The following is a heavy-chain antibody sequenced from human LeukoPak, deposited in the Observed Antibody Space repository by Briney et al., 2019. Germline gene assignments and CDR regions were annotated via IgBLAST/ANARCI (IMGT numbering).Heavy chain of an antibody. J-gene: IGHJ4*02. Sequence: PGGSLRLSCAASGFTFSSYAMSWVRQAPGKGLEWVSAISGSGGSTYYADSVKGRFTISRDNSKNTLYLQMNSLRAEDTAVYYCAKAYGVYSSSWYFDYWGQGTLVTVSS. CDR2: ISGSGGST. CDR1: GFTFSSYA. CDR3: AKAYGVYSSSWYFDY. D-gene: IGHD6-13*01. V-gene: IGHV3-23*01.